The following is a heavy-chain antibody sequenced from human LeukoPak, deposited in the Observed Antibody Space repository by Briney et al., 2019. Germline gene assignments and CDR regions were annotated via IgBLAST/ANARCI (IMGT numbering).Heavy chain of an antibody. J-gene: IGHJ4*02. CDR2: ISGSGGST. V-gene: IGHV3-23*01. Sequence: PGGSLRLSCAASGFTFSSYAMSWVRQAPGKGLEWVSAISGSGGSTYYADSVEGRFTISRDNSKNTLYLQMNSLRAEDTAVYYCAKSRYSGYDSDFDYWGQGTLVTVSS. D-gene: IGHD5-12*01. CDR1: GFTFSSYA. CDR3: AKSRYSGYDSDFDY.